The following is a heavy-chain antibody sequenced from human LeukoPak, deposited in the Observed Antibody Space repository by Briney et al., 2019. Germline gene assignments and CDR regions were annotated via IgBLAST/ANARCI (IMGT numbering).Heavy chain of an antibody. V-gene: IGHV4-59*08. J-gene: IGHJ3*02. CDR3: ARGYSYGSSAFDI. CDR2: IYYSGST. D-gene: IGHD5-18*01. CDR1: GGSISSYY. Sequence: SETLSLTCTVSGGSISSYYWSWIRQPPGKGLGWIGYIYYSGSTNYNPSLKSRVTISVDTSKNQFSLKLSSVTAADTAVYYCARGYSYGSSAFDIWGQGTMVTVSS.